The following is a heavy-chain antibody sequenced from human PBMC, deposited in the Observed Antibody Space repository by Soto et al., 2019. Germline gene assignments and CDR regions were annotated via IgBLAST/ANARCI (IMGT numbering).Heavy chain of an antibody. D-gene: IGHD2-21*02. J-gene: IGHJ4*02. CDR1: GYTFTGYY. CDR3: ARAHCGGDCYSGVDY. CDR2: INPNSGGT. V-gene: IGHV1-2*02. Sequence: QVQLVQSGAEVKKPGASVKVSCKASGYTFTGYYMHWVRQAPGQGLEWMGWINPNSGGTNYAQKFQCRVPMTRETSISTAYMELSRLSSDDTAVYYCARAHCGGDCYSGVDYGGQGTLVTVSS.